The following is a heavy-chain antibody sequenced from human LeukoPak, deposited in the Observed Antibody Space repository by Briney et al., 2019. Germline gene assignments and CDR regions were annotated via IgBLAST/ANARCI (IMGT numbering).Heavy chain of an antibody. CDR3: ARVGARVVDPAVHYYHYYYMDV. CDR1: GFTFSTYA. CDR2: ISYDGSNQ. D-gene: IGHD2-2*01. J-gene: IGHJ6*03. V-gene: IGHV3-30-3*01. Sequence: GRSLRLSCAASGFTFSTYAIHWVRQAPGKGLEWVAVISYDGSNQYYADSMKGRFTISRDNSKNTLYLQMNSLRPEDTAVYYCARVGARVVDPAVHYYHYYYMDVWGKGTTVTVSS.